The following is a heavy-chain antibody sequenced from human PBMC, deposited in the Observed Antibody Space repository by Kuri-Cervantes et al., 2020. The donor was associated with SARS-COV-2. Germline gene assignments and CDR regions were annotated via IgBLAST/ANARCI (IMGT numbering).Heavy chain of an antibody. J-gene: IGHJ4*02. Sequence: GESLKISCAASGFTFSSYAMSWVRQAPGKGLEWVSYISSSSSTIYYADSVKGRFTISRDNAKNSLYLQMNSLRAEDTAVYYCARDCGGDCSQYLFDYWGQGTLVTVSS. D-gene: IGHD2-21*01. CDR1: GFTFSSYA. V-gene: IGHV3-48*01. CDR2: ISSSSSTI. CDR3: ARDCGGDCSQYLFDY.